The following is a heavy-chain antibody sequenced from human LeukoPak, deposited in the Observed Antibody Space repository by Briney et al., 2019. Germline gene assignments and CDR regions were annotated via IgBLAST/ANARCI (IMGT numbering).Heavy chain of an antibody. D-gene: IGHD7-27*01. CDR1: GYTFTSYA. CDR2: INAGNGNT. CDR3: ARDASSWGYCFDY. Sequence: ASVKVSCKASGYTFTSYAMHWVRQAPGQRLEWMGWINAGNGNTKYSQKFQGRVTITRDTSASTAYMELSSLRSEDTAVYYCARDASSWGYCFDYWGQGTLVTVSS. V-gene: IGHV1-3*01. J-gene: IGHJ4*02.